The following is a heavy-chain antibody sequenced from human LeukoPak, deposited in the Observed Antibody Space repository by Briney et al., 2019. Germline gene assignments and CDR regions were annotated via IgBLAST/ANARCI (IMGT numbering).Heavy chain of an antibody. V-gene: IGHV4-59*08. CDR3: ARHLSSIAANPFEY. D-gene: IGHD6-6*01. CDR1: GGSSSSYY. CDR2: IYYSGST. J-gene: IGHJ4*02. Sequence: KPSETLSLTCTASGGSSSSYYWSWIRQPAGKGLEWIGYIYYSGSTNYNPSLKSRVTISVDTSKNQFSLKLSSVTAADTAVYYCARHLSSIAANPFEYPGEGTLVTVSS.